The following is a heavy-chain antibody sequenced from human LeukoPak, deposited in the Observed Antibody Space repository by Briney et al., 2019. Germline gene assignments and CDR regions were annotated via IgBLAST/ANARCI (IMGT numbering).Heavy chain of an antibody. CDR2: INHSGST. J-gene: IGHJ4*02. V-gene: IGHV4-34*01. CDR3: ARYVPVRTGTTRASFDY. CDR1: GGSFSGYY. Sequence: SETLSLTCAVYGGSFSGYYWSWIRQPPEKRLEWSGEINHSGSTNYNAALKSRVTISVDASKSQFSLNLRSVTAADTAVYYCARYVPVRTGTTRASFDYWGQGTLVTVSS. D-gene: IGHD1-1*01.